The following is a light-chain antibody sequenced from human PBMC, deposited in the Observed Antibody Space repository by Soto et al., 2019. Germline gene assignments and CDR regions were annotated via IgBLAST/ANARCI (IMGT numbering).Light chain of an antibody. J-gene: IGLJ1*01. CDR3: GTWDSSLSAHV. V-gene: IGLV1-51*01. CDR2: DTY. CDR1: TSNIGNNY. Sequence: QSVLTKPPSLSAAPGQTVTISCSGSTSNIGNNYVSWYRQLPGTAPKLLIYDTYKRPSGIPDRFSGSKSGTSATLVITGLQTGDEADYYCGTWDSSLSAHVFGPGTKVTVL.